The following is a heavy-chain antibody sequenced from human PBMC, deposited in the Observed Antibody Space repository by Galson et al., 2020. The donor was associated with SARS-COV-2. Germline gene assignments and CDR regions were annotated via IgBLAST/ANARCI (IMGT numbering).Heavy chain of an antibody. V-gene: IGHV4-31*03. CDR1: GDYLDRGGFY. Sequence: SETLSLPRTVSGDYLDRGGFYWSWIRHLPGKGLEWIGHVYFTGSTYYNPSLKSRVSISADTSKTQFSLKLRSVTAADTAVYYCVRAGHSVYNWFDPWGQGTRVTVSS. CDR3: VRAGHSVYNWFDP. CDR2: VYFTGST. J-gene: IGHJ5*02.